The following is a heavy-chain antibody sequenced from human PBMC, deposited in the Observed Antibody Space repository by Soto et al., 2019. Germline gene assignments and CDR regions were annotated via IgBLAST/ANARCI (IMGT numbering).Heavy chain of an antibody. CDR1: GGSISSGGYY. CDR3: AASCVACGGFNYYGMDV. J-gene: IGHJ6*02. CDR2: IYYSGTT. D-gene: IGHD2-21*01. V-gene: IGHV4-31*03. Sequence: QVQLQESGPGLVKPSQTLSLTCTVSGGSISSGGYYWYGIRQHPGKGLEWIGYIYYSGTTYYNPSLKSRVTISVDTSKNQFSLKLSSVTAADIAVYYCAASCVACGGFNYYGMDVWGQGTTVTVSS.